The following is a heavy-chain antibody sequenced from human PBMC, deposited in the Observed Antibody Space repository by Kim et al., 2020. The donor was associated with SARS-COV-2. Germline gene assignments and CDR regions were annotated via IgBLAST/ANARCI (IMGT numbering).Heavy chain of an antibody. D-gene: IGHD2-2*01. V-gene: IGHV7-4-1*02. J-gene: IGHJ5*02. CDR1: GYTFTSNP. Sequence: ASVKVYCKASGYTFTSNPVNWVRQAPGQGLEWMGWINTKTGNPSYARGFTGRFVFSLDTSVSSAYLQMSSLKAEDTAIYYFARGHGPADPWGQVTLCTV. CDR3: ARGHGPADP. CDR2: INTKTGNP.